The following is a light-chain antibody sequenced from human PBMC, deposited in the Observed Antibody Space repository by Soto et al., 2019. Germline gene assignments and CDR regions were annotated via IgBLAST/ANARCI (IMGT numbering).Light chain of an antibody. V-gene: IGKV1-39*01. CDR3: QHSCRTPIT. J-gene: IGKJ5*01. CDR1: QSFSSW. CDR2: AAS. Sequence: DIQMTQSPSTLSASVGDRVTITCRASQSFSSWLAWYQQKPEKARELLNDAASNLQSGVPTWCSGTGSGTDFTLTISIVQPEDSATYCRQHSCRTPITFGQGTRLEIK.